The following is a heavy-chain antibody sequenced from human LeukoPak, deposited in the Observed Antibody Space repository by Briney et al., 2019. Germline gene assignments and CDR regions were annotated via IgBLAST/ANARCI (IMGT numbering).Heavy chain of an antibody. J-gene: IGHJ6*03. CDR2: ISGRGTTI. V-gene: IGHV3-48*01. CDR3: ARDSNAYGYYYMDV. D-gene: IGHD4-11*01. Sequence: GGSLRLSCAASGFTFRIYNMNWVRQAPGRGLEWVSYISGRGTTIYYADSVKGRLTISRDNAENSLYLQMNSLRAEDTAVYYCARDSNAYGYYYMDVWRKGTTATVSS. CDR1: GFTFRIYN.